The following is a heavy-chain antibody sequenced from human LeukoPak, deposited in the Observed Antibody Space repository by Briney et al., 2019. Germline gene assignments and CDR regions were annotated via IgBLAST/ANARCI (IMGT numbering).Heavy chain of an antibody. CDR3: ARVADYGSGSHLFDY. CDR2: ISAHNYNT. Sequence: ASVKVSCKASGYTFLNYDSTWVRQAPGQGLEWMGWISAHNYNTKYAQRFQGRVTMTADTSTTTAYMELRSLRSDDTAVYYCARVADYGSGSHLFDYWGQGTLVAVSS. D-gene: IGHD3-10*01. V-gene: IGHV1-18*01. CDR1: GYTFLNYD. J-gene: IGHJ4*02.